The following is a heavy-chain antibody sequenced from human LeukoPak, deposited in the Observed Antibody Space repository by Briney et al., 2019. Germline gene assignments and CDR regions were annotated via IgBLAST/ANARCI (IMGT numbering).Heavy chain of an antibody. CDR1: GFTFSSHS. Sequence: GGSLRLPCAPSGFTFSSHSMHCVRQARGKALECVSSISSSSSYIYYADSVKRLFTISRDNAKNSLYLQMNGLRAEGTAVYYCARSYSGSYYVGYWGQGTLVTVSS. CDR2: ISSSSSYI. V-gene: IGHV3-21*03. D-gene: IGHD1-26*01. CDR3: ARSYSGSYYVGY. J-gene: IGHJ4*02.